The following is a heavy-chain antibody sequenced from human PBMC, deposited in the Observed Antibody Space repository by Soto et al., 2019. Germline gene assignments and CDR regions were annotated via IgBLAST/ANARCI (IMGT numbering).Heavy chain of an antibody. CDR3: ARMAAFGSLNWFDP. D-gene: IGHD3-10*01. V-gene: IGHV1-8*01. CDR1: GYSFTNND. CDR2: MNPGSGDT. J-gene: IGHJ5*02. Sequence: ASVKVSCKASGYSFTNNDVTWVRQATGQGLEWMGWMNPGSGDTGYAQKFQGRVTMTRDISIATAYMELSSLRSDDTAIYYCARMAAFGSLNWFDPWGQGTLVTVSS.